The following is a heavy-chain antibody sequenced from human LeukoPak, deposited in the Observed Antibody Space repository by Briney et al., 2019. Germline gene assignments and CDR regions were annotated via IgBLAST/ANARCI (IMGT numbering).Heavy chain of an antibody. CDR1: GKTLSELS. CDR3: AKGGSNPGRHNSAWGSMDV. CDR2: FDPENGET. V-gene: IGHV1-24*01. D-gene: IGHD3-16*01. J-gene: IGHJ6*02. Sequence: ASVRVSCKVSGKTLSELSMHWVRQPPGKGLERMGGFDPENGETIYAQMFQGRVTLTEDRSTDTTYMEMSSLRSEDTAVYYCAKGGSNPGRHNSAWGSMDVWGQGTTVTVSS.